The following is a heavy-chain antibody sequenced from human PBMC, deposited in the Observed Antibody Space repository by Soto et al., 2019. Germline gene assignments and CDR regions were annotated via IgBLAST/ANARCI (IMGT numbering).Heavy chain of an antibody. D-gene: IGHD3-22*01. CDR3: ARDLRYYDSSGYYGAVWFDP. Sequence: SETLSLTCPVSGGSVSSGSYYWSWIRQPPGKGLEWIGYIYYSGSTNYNPSLKSRVTISVDTSKNQFSLKLSSVTAADTAVYYCARDLRYYDSSGYYGAVWFDPWGQGTLVTVSS. CDR2: IYYSGST. J-gene: IGHJ5*02. CDR1: GGSVSSGSYY. V-gene: IGHV4-61*01.